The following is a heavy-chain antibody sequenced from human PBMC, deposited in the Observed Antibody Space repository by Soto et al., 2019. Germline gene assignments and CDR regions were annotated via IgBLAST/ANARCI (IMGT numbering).Heavy chain of an antibody. V-gene: IGHV6-1*01. CDR3: AKGDNLGPKTGYAFDP. CDR1: GDSVSSNTAS. D-gene: IGHD5-12*01. J-gene: IGHJ5*02. Sequence: SQTLSLSCAISGDSVSSNTASWNWIRQSPSRGLEWLGRTYFRSKWYNDYAVSVKSRIIINPDTSNNQFSLQLNSVTPEDTAVYFCAKGDNLGPKTGYAFDPWGQGIMVTVSS. CDR2: TYFRSKWYN.